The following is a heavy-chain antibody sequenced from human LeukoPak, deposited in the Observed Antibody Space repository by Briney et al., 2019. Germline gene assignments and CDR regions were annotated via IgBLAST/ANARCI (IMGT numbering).Heavy chain of an antibody. Sequence: ASVKVSCKASGYTFTSYGISWVRQAPGQGLEWMGWISAYNGNTNYAQKLQGRVTMTTDTSTSTAYMELRSLRSEDTAMYYCVALMRRDAFDIWGQGTMVTVSS. CDR3: VALMRRDAFDI. D-gene: IGHD2-8*01. CDR2: ISAYNGNT. J-gene: IGHJ3*02. CDR1: GYTFTSYG. V-gene: IGHV1-18*01.